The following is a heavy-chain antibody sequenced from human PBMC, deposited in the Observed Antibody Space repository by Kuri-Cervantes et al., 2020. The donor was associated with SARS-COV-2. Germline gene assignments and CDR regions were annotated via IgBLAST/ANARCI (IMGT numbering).Heavy chain of an antibody. D-gene: IGHD3-3*01. J-gene: IGHJ4*02. V-gene: IGHV1-18*01. CDR1: GYTFTSYG. CDR2: ISAYNGNT. Sequence: ASVKVSCKASGYTFTSYGISWVRQAPGQGLEWMGWISAYNGNTNYAQKFQGRVTMTEDTSTDTAYMELSSLRSEDTAVYYCATHAAIFGVVLPDYWGQGTLVTVSS. CDR3: ATHAAIFGVVLPDY.